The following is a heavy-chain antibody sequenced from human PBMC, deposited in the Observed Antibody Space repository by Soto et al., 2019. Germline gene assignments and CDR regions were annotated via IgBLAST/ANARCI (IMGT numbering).Heavy chain of an antibody. D-gene: IGHD1-26*01. CDR2: TYYRSKWYN. Sequence: SQTLSLTCAISGDSVSSNSAAWDWIRQSPSRGLEWLGRTYYRSKWYNDYAVSVKSRITINPDTSKNQFSLQLNSVTPEDTAVYYRARDDQPSTSYYYYGMDVRGQGTTVTVSS. CDR1: GDSVSSNSAA. CDR3: ARDDQPSTSYYYYGMDV. V-gene: IGHV6-1*01. J-gene: IGHJ6*02.